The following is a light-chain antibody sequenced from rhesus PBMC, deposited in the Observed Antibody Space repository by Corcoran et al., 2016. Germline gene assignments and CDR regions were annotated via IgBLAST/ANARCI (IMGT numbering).Light chain of an antibody. J-gene: IGKJ2*01. CDR3: LQDYTTPYS. CDR1: QGIDKD. CDR2: VAS. V-gene: IGKV1-94*01. Sequence: DIQMTQSPSSLSASVGDRVTVTCRASQGIDKDLSWYQQKPGKAPTLLISVASSLQPGVATRFSGSGSGTDFTRTISSLQPEDVATYYCLQDYTTPYSFGQGTKVEIK.